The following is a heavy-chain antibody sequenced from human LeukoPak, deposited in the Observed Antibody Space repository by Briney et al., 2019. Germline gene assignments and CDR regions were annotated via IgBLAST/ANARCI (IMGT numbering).Heavy chain of an antibody. CDR1: GGTFSSYA. J-gene: IGHJ4*02. Sequence: EASVKVSCKASGGTFSSYAISWERQAPGQGLEWMGGIIPIFGTANYAQKFQGRVTITADESTSTAYMELSSLRSEDTAVYYCARGDSSSWYSPLDYWGQGTLVTVSS. CDR2: IIPIFGTA. V-gene: IGHV1-69*13. CDR3: ARGDSSSWYSPLDY. D-gene: IGHD6-13*01.